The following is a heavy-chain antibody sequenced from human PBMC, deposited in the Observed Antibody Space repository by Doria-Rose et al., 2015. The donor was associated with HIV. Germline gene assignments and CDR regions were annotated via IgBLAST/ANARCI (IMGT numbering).Heavy chain of an antibody. CDR3: ARIKSSRWYHKYYFNF. V-gene: IGHV2-26*01. J-gene: IGHJ4*02. D-gene: IGHD6-13*01. Sequence: QVTLKESGPVLVKPTETLTLTCTVSGVSLSSPGMGVSWIRQPPGKALEWLANIFSDDERSYKTFLKSRLTISRCTSKSQVVLTMTDMDPVDTATYYCARIKSSRWYHKYYFNFWGQGTLVIVSA. CDR1: GVSLSSPGMG. CDR2: IFSDDER.